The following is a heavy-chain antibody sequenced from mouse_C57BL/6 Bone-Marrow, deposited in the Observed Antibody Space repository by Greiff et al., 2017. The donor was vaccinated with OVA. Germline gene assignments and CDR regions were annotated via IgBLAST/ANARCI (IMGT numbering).Heavy chain of an antibody. CDR1: GFTFSDYG. Sequence: DVMLVESGGGLVKPGGSLKLSCAASGFTFSDYGMHWVRQAPEKGLEWVAYISSGSSNIYYADTVKGRFTISRDNAKNLLFLQMTSLRSEDTAMYYCASSDYYGSSSDYWGQGTTLTVSS. J-gene: IGHJ2*01. CDR2: ISSGSSNI. V-gene: IGHV5-17*01. CDR3: ASSDYYGSSSDY. D-gene: IGHD1-1*01.